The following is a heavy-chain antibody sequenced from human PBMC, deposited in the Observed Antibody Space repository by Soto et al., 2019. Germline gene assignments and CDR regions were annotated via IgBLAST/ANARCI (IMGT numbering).Heavy chain of an antibody. CDR2: IIPIFGTA. CDR3: ARDFYYYDSSGPLGY. J-gene: IGHJ4*02. CDR1: GGTFSSYA. Sequence: SVKVSCKASGGTFSSYAISWVRQAPGQGLEWMGGIIPIFGTANYAQKFQGRATITADESTSTAYMELSSLRSEDTAVYYCARDFYYYDSSGPLGYWGQGTLVTVSS. D-gene: IGHD3-22*01. V-gene: IGHV1-69*13.